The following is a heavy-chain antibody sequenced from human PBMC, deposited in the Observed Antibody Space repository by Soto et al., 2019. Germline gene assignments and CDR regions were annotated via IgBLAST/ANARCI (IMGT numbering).Heavy chain of an antibody. J-gene: IGHJ6*02. D-gene: IGHD6-13*01. CDR2: INANNGDT. V-gene: IGHV1-2*02. Sequence: EASVKVSCKASGYTFTSYAMHWVRQAPGQRLEWMGWINANNGDTNYAQKFQGRVTMTRDTSISTAYMELSRLRSDDTAVYYCARDGGGSSWYYYYYGMDVWGQGTTVTVSS. CDR3: ARDGGGSSWYYYYYGMDV. CDR1: GYTFTSYA.